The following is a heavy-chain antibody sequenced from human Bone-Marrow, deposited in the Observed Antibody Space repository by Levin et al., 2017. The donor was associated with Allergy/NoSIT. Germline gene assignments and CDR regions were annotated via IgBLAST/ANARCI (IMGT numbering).Heavy chain of an antibody. V-gene: IGHV1-69*06. CDR1: GDAFYNYA. CDR2: TIPVFGTT. D-gene: IGHD2-2*01. CDR3: ARHVGSSYELLSDAFEV. J-gene: IGHJ3*01. Sequence: SVKVSCKTSGDAFYNYALSWVRQAPGQGLEWMGGTIPVFGTTDYAQKFQGRVTFTADKSTRTDFMELTSLRSEDTAVYYCARHVGSSYELLSDAFEVWGQGTLVTV.